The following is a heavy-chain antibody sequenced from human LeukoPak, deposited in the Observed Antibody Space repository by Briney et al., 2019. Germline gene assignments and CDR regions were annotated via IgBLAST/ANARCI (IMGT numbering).Heavy chain of an antibody. J-gene: IGHJ4*02. Sequence: SETLSLTCTASGASISSTTYYWGWIRQPPRKGLEWIASIYYSGSTYYNPSLKSRVTISVDTSKNQFSLKLSSVTAADTAVYYCARDSRQQLFDYWGQGTLVTVSS. CDR2: IYYSGST. V-gene: IGHV4-39*02. CDR1: GASISSTTYY. CDR3: ARDSRQQLFDY. D-gene: IGHD4-11*01.